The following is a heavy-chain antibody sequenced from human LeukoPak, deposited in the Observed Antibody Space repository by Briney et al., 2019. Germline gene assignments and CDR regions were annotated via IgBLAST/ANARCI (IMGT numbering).Heavy chain of an antibody. CDR1: GFTFSSYG. V-gene: IGHV3-30*02. D-gene: IGHD4-11*01. Sequence: PGGSLRLSCAASGFTFSSYGMHWVRQAPGKGLEWVAFIRYDGSNKYYADSVKGRFTISRGNSKNTLYLQMNSLRAEDTAVYYCAKEAEGGPLYSPWNWFDPWGQGTLVTVSS. CDR3: AKEAEGGPLYSPWNWFDP. J-gene: IGHJ5*02. CDR2: IRYDGSNK.